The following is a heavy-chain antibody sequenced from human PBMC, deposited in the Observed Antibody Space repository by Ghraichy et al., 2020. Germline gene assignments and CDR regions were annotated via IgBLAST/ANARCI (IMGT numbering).Heavy chain of an antibody. V-gene: IGHV3-48*02. CDR3: ARGSTVVRFYYYDGMDV. CDR2: ITSSSRTK. CDR1: GFTFSSFS. J-gene: IGHJ6*02. Sequence: GGSLRLSCVGSGFTFSSFSMNWVRQSPGKGLEWVSYITSSSRTKSYADSVKGRFTISRDNAQNSLYLQMNSLRDEDTAVYYCARGSTVVRFYYYDGMDVWGQGTPVTVSS. D-gene: IGHD4-23*01.